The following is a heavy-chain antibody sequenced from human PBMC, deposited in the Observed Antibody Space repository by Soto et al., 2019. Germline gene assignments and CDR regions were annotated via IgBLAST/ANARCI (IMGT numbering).Heavy chain of an antibody. Sequence: SETLSLTCAVYGGSFSGYYWSWIRQPPGKGLEWIGEINHSGSTNYNPSLKSRVTISVDTSKNQFSLKLSSVTAADTAVYYCARELGRGMPSYYDFWSGYLIRGYYYYGMDVWGQGTTVTVSS. CDR2: INHSGST. D-gene: IGHD3-3*01. J-gene: IGHJ6*02. CDR3: ARELGRGMPSYYDFWSGYLIRGYYYYGMDV. CDR1: GGSFSGYY. V-gene: IGHV4-34*01.